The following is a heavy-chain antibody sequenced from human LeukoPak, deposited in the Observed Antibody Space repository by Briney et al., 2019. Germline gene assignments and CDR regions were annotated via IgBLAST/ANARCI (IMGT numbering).Heavy chain of an antibody. Sequence: SETLSLTCAVSGYSIGSGYYWGWIRQPPGKGLEWIGTIYHNGNTYYNPSLKSRVTIPVDTSKNQFSLKLSSVTAADTAVYYCARVRYNYGDSDYWGQGTLVTVSS. CDR1: GYSIGSGYY. CDR3: ARVRYNYGDSDY. D-gene: IGHD5-18*01. J-gene: IGHJ4*02. CDR2: IYHNGNT. V-gene: IGHV4-38-2*01.